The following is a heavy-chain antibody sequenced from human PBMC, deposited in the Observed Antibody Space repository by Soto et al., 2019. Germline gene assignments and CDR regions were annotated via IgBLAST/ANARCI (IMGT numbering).Heavy chain of an antibody. CDR2: IYWNDNK. V-gene: IGHV2-5*01. Sequence: QITLKESGPTLVKPTQSLTLTCAFSGFSLSTSGEGVGWIRQPPGKALEWLAFIYWNDNKAYSPSLKSRLTITKDTSKNKGLHTVTNMDPGDTARYCCAYRRGSGTYSFDPWGQGTLVTVSS. D-gene: IGHD3-10*01. CDR1: GFSLSTSGEG. J-gene: IGHJ5*02. CDR3: AYRRGSGTYSFDP.